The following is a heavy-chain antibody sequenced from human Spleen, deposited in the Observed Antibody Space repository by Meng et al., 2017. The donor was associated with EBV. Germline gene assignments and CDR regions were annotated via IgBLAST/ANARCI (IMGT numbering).Heavy chain of an antibody. J-gene: IGHJ4*02. V-gene: IGHV4-30-2*01. CDR2: FYHGGGT. CDR3: SRSLGAAGPDY. D-gene: IGHD6-13*01. Sequence: QLQLQGSGSGLVKPSQTLSLTCAVSGGSISSGGYSWGWIRQPPGKGLEWIGYFYHGGGTFYNPSLKSRVTISVDRSKKQFSLKLSSVTAADTAVYYCSRSLGAAGPDYWGQGTLVTVSS. CDR1: GGSISSGGYS.